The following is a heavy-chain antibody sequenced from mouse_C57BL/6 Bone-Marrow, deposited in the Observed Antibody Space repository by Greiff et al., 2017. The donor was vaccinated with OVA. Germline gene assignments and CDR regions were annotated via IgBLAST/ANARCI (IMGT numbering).Heavy chain of an antibody. CDR2: FHPYNDDT. CDR1: GYTFTTYP. D-gene: IGHD1-1*01. V-gene: IGHV1-47*01. J-gene: IGHJ1*03. Sequence: QVQLKESGAELVKPGASVKMSCKASGYTFTTYPIEWMKQNHGKSLEWIGNFHPYNDDTKYNEKFKGKATLTVEKSSSTVYSELSRLTSDDSAVYYCARGYYGSSYWYFDVWGTGTTVTVSS. CDR3: ARGYYGSSYWYFDV.